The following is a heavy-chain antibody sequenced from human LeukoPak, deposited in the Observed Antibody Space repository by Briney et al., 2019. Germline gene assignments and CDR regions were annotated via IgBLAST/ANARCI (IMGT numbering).Heavy chain of an antibody. Sequence: ASVKVSCKASGYTFTTYTMSWVRQAPGQGLEWMGWISTYNGDTNYAQKFQGRVTITTDESTSTAYMELSSLRSEDTAVYYCARDPPYEWGQGTLVTVSS. CDR1: GYTFTTYT. CDR3: ARDPPYE. J-gene: IGHJ4*02. D-gene: IGHD5-12*01. CDR2: ISTYNGDT. V-gene: IGHV1-18*01.